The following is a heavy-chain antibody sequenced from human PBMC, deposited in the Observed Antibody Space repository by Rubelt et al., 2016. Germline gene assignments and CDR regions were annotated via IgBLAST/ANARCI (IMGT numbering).Heavy chain of an antibody. V-gene: IGHV4-38-2*02. D-gene: IGHD6-19*01. CDR1: GYSISSGYY. CDR2: IYHSGST. Sequence: QVQLQESGPGLVKPSETLSLTCTVSGYSISSGYYWGWIRQPPGKGLWWIGSIYHSGSTYYNPSLKSRVTISVDTSKNQFSLQLSSVTAADTAVYYCARDHSSGWYLEGFFDYWGQGTLVTVSS. CDR3: ARDHSSGWYLEGFFDY. J-gene: IGHJ4*02.